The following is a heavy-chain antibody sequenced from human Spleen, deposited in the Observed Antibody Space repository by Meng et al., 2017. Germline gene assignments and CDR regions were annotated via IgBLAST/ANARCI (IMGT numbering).Heavy chain of an antibody. Sequence: VQLQQWGAGLLKPSETLSLTCAAFGGSLSGYYCNWFRQPPGKGLEWIGVSDHFGNTIYNPSLKGRVTISVDTSKNQFSLKLSSVTAADTAVHYCARRIAATRLDYWGQGTLVTVSS. CDR1: GGSLSGYY. V-gene: IGHV4-34*01. CDR3: ARRIAATRLDY. CDR2: SDHFGNT. J-gene: IGHJ4*02. D-gene: IGHD6-13*01.